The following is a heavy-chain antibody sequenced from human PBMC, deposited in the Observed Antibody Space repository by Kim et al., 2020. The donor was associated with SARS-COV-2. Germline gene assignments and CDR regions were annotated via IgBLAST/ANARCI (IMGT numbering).Heavy chain of an antibody. CDR3: TRYSHYSSPNYYYYGMDV. Sequence: GGSLRLSCAASGFTFSNAWMSWVRQAPGKGLEWVGRIKSKTDGGTTDYAAPVKGRFTISRDDSKNTLYLQMNSLKTEDTAVYYCTRYSHYSSPNYYYYGMDVWGQGTTVTVSS. CDR2: IKSKTDGGTT. CDR1: GFTFSNAW. J-gene: IGHJ6*02. V-gene: IGHV3-15*01. D-gene: IGHD2-15*01.